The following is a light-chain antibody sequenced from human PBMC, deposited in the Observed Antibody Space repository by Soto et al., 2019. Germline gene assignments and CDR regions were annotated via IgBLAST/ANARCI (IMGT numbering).Light chain of an antibody. Sequence: QSALAQPASVSGSPGQSITISCAGSSRDIGGYDFVSWYQQHPGEAPKLIIFDVSDRPSGVSDRFSGSKSGDTASLTISGLLVEDEAAYYCSSFSNSDTPYVFGAGTKLTVL. J-gene: IGLJ1*01. CDR1: SRDIGGYDF. CDR3: SSFSNSDTPYV. V-gene: IGLV2-14*03. CDR2: DVS.